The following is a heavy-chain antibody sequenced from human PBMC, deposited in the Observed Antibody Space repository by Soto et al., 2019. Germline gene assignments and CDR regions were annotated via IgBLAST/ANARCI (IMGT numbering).Heavy chain of an antibody. J-gene: IGHJ4*02. CDR2: ISNDGTKK. V-gene: IGHV3-30*03. CDR1: GFAFTNYG. D-gene: IGHD4-4*01. Sequence: GGSLRLSCAASGFAFTNYGFHWVRQAPGKGLEWVAHISNDGTKKFYADSVKGRFTISRDNSETTVYLHLTSLRPDDTTLFYCARDVAMPTGLGLGYWGQGTLVTVSS. CDR3: ARDVAMPTGLGLGY.